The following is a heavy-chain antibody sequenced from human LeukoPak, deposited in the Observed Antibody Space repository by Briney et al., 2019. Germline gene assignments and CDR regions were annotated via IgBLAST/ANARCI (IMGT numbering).Heavy chain of an antibody. CDR1: GFTFSSYS. CDR3: AKDSYSEGDC. CDR2: INNSGSSK. V-gene: IGHV3-21*05. J-gene: IGHJ4*02. Sequence: GGSLRLSCAASGFTFSSYSMNWVRQAPGKGLEWVSYINNSGSSKYYVDAVKGRFTISRDNDKNSLYLQMNSLRAEDTAVYYCAKDSYSEGDCWGQGVLVTVSS. D-gene: IGHD6-13*01.